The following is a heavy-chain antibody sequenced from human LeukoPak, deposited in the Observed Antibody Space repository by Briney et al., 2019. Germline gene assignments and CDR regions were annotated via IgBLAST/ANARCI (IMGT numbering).Heavy chain of an antibody. Sequence: SETLSLTCTVSGGSISSGDYYWSWIRQPPGKGLEWIGYIYYSGSTYYNPSLKSRVTISVDTSKNQFSLKLSSVTAADTAVYYCARDRYRSYSYGPDAFDIWGQGTMVTVSS. CDR1: GGSISSGDYY. V-gene: IGHV4-30-4*01. D-gene: IGHD5-18*01. J-gene: IGHJ3*02. CDR3: ARDRYRSYSYGPDAFDI. CDR2: IYYSGST.